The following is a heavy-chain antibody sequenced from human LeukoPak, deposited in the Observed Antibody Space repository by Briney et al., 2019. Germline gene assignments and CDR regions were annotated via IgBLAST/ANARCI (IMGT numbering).Heavy chain of an antibody. CDR2: IDHSGKS. CDR3: AREGPMFDSGTYSKSLGY. CDR1: GYSINNNYD. V-gene: IGHV4-38-2*02. D-gene: IGHD3-10*01. Sequence: SQSLSLTCTVSGYSINNNYDWDWVRQPPGKGLEGIASIDHSGKSNYNPALKSPVTISVDRSKNQFALNLTSRPAAYSAGCCCAREGPMFDSGTYSKSLGYWGQGILVTVSS. J-gene: IGHJ4*02.